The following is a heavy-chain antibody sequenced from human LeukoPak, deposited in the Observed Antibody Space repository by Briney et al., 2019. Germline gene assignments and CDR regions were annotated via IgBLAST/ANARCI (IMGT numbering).Heavy chain of an antibody. Sequence: ASVKVSFKASGYTFTVYYMHWVRQAPGQGLEWMGWINPNSGGTNYAQKFQGRVTMTRDTSISTAYMELSRLRSDDTAVYYCARGPPLDPITSDYYGMDVWGQGTTVTVSS. D-gene: IGHD1-14*01. CDR2: INPNSGGT. CDR3: ARGPPLDPITSDYYGMDV. J-gene: IGHJ6*02. CDR1: GYTFTVYY. V-gene: IGHV1-2*02.